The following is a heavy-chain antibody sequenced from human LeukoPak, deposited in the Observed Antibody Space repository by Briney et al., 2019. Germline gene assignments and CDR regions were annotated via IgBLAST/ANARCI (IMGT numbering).Heavy chain of an antibody. CDR3: AGGIGGYYYYYMDV. CDR2: IIPIFGTA. D-gene: IGHD3-16*01. J-gene: IGHJ6*03. CDR1: GGTFSSYA. Sequence: ASVKVSCKASGGTFSSYAISWVRQAPGQGLEWMGGIIPIFGTANYAQKFQGRVTITADKSTSTAYMELSSLRSEDTAVYYCAGGIGGYYYYYMDVWGKGPRSPSP. V-gene: IGHV1-69*06.